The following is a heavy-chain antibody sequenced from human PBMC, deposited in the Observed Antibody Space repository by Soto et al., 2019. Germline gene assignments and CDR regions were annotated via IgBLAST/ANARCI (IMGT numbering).Heavy chain of an antibody. J-gene: IGHJ4*02. CDR3: ARQVRGYSSGYDLADDLLFDY. CDR2: IYYSGST. V-gene: IGHV4-39*01. Sequence: QLQLQESGPGLVKPSETLSLTCTVSGGSISSSSYYWGWIRQPPGKGLEWIGSIYYSGSTYYNPSLKSRVTISVDTSKNLFSLKLSSVTAADTAVYYCARQVRGYSSGYDLADDLLFDYWGQGTLVTVSS. D-gene: IGHD5-12*01. CDR1: GGSISSSSYY.